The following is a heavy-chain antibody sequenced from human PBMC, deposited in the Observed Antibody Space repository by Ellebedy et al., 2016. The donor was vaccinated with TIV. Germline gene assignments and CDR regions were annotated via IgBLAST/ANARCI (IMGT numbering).Heavy chain of an antibody. CDR2: IWYDGSNK. CDR1: GFTFSSYG. CDR3: SRDKDYGGNSGMDY. J-gene: IGHJ4*02. Sequence: GESLKISCAASGFTFSSYGMHWVRQAPGKGLEWVAVIWYDGSNKYYADSVKGRFTISRDNSKNTLYLQMNSLRAEDTAVYYCSRDKDYGGNSGMDYWGQGTLVTVSS. V-gene: IGHV3-33*08. D-gene: IGHD4-23*01.